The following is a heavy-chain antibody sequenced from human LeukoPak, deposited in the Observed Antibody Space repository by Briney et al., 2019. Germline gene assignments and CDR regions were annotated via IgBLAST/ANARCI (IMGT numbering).Heavy chain of an antibody. Sequence: GGSLRLSCAASGFAFSSYSMNWVRQAPGKGLEWVSSISSSSSYIYYADSVKGRFTISRDNAKNSLYLQMNSLRAEDTAVYYCARETDFWSGYYYFDYWGQGTLVTVSS. CDR3: ARETDFWSGYYYFDY. J-gene: IGHJ4*02. CDR1: GFAFSSYS. V-gene: IGHV3-21*01. D-gene: IGHD3-3*01. CDR2: ISSSSSYI.